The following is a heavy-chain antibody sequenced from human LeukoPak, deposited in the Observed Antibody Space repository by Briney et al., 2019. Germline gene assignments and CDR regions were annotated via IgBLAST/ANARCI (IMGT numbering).Heavy chain of an antibody. CDR2: IIPIFGTA. Sequence: EASVKVSCKASGGTFSSYAISWVRQAPGQGLEWMGGIIPIFGTANYAQKFQGRVTITADESTSTAYMELSSLRSEDTAVYHCARCIAVAGTEAFDIWGQGTMVTVSS. D-gene: IGHD6-19*01. V-gene: IGHV1-69*13. CDR1: GGTFSSYA. CDR3: ARCIAVAGTEAFDI. J-gene: IGHJ3*02.